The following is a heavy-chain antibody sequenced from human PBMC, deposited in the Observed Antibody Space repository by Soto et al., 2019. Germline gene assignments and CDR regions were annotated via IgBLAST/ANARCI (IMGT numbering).Heavy chain of an antibody. V-gene: IGHV4-59*11. CDR2: IYDSGST. D-gene: IGHD3-10*01. CDR1: GDSLKNHY. J-gene: IGHJ4*02. Sequence: SETLSLTCSVSGDSLKNHYWAWIRHSPGKGLEWIGNIYDSGSTNYSPALKSRVSMSVDTSKNLFSLKMNSVTAADTAVYYCARSSMVPAXYFDFWGQGTVVT. CDR3: ARSSMVPAXYFDF.